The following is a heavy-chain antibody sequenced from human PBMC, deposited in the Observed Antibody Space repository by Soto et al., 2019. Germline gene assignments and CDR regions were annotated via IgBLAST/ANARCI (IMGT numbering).Heavy chain of an antibody. V-gene: IGHV1-18*01. Sequence: ASVKVSGKASGYTFTSYGISWVRQAPGQGLEWMGWISAYNGNTSYAQKLQGRVTMTTDTSTSTAYMELRSLRSDDTAVYYCARAGYSSSWLTPGENYYYYYGMDVWGQGTTVTVSS. CDR2: ISAYNGNT. D-gene: IGHD6-13*01. J-gene: IGHJ6*02. CDR1: GYTFTSYG. CDR3: ARAGYSSSWLTPGENYYYYYGMDV.